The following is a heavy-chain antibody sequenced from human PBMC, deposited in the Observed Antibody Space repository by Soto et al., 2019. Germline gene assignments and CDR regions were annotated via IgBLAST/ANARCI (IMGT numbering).Heavy chain of an antibody. J-gene: IGHJ3*02. CDR2: IIPIFGTA. CDR3: ARAPGPNDSSGYYGHDAFDI. D-gene: IGHD3-22*01. Sequence: SVKVSCKASGYTFTSYAISWVRQAPGQGLEWMGGIIPIFGTANYAQKFQGRVTITADESTSTAYMELSSLRSEDTAVYYCARAPGPNDSSGYYGHDAFDIWGQGTMVTVSS. CDR1: GYTFTSYA. V-gene: IGHV1-69*13.